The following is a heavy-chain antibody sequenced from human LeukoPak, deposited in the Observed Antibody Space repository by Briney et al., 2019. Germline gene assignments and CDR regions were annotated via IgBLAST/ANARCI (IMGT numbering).Heavy chain of an antibody. CDR2: IYSGGGT. Sequence: GGSLRLSCAASGLTVSSSYMSWVRQAPGKGLEWVSLIYSGGGTYYADSVKGRFTISRDNSKNTLYLQMNSLRPEDTAIYYCANLHDYWGQGTLVTVSS. V-gene: IGHV3-53*05. CDR1: GLTVSSSY. CDR3: ANLHDY. J-gene: IGHJ4*02.